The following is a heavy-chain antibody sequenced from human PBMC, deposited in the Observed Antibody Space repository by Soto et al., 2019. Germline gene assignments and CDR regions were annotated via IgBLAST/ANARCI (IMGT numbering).Heavy chain of an antibody. V-gene: IGHV3-30-3*01. CDR2: ISYDGSNK. CDR1: GFTFSSYA. J-gene: IGHJ4*02. D-gene: IGHD6-19*01. CDR3: SRDPSSGRYFYI. Sequence: QVQLVESGGGVVQPGRSLRLSCAASGFTFSSYAMHWVRQAPGKGLEWVAVISYDGSNKYYADSVKGRFTISRDNSKNTLYLQMNILRAEDTAVYYCSRDPSSGRYFYIWGQGTLVTVS.